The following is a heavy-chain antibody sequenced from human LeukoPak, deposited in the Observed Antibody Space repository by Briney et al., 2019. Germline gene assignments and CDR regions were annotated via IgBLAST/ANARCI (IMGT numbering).Heavy chain of an antibody. CDR2: IYYSGST. CDR3: ARNWRTTEAFDI. D-gene: IGHD4-17*01. V-gene: IGHV4-39*01. Sequence: SETLSLTCTVSGGSISSSSYYWGWIRQPPGKGLEWIGSIYYSGSTYYNPSLKSRVTISVDTSKNQFSLKLSSVTAADTAVYYCARNWRTTEAFDIWGQGTMVTVSS. J-gene: IGHJ3*02. CDR1: GGSISSSSYY.